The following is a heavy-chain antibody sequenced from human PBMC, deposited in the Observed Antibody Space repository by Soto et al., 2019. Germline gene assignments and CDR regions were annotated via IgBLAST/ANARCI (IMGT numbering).Heavy chain of an antibody. J-gene: IGHJ6*02. CDR1: GDSISGYN. Sequence: QVQLQESGPGLVKPSGTLSLTCTVSGDSISGYNLAWIRQTPGKGLEWIGYFRSGGGTSYNPSLKSRVAISADTSTEQFSLRLSSVTAADTAVYYCVRQGIGVLHGLVDVWGQGTTVTVSS. CDR3: VRQGIGVLHGLVDV. D-gene: IGHD3-10*01. V-gene: IGHV4-59*08. CDR2: FRSGGGT.